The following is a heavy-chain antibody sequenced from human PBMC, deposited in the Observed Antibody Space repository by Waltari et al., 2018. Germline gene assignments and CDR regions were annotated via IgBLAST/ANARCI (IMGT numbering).Heavy chain of an antibody. V-gene: IGHV5-51*01. CDR3: ASPDY. Sequence: EVQFVQSGAELKKPGESLTISCRASGHNFTNYLIGWVRQMPGKGLDWLGTVHPGDSDVRYSPSFQGHITISADKSVSTAYLQLNNLRASDSAIYYCASPDYWGQGTLVTVSS. J-gene: IGHJ4*02. CDR2: VHPGDSDV. CDR1: GHNFTNYL.